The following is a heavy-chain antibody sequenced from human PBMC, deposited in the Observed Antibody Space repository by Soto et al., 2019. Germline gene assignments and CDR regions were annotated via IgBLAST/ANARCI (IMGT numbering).Heavy chain of an antibody. CDR2: IYYSGST. V-gene: IGHV4-59*01. Sequence: SEPMSLTCTVAGGSISSYYWSWIRQPPGKGLEWIGYIYYSGSTNYNPSLKSRVTISVDTSKDQFSLKLSSVTAADTAVYYCASQLGYCSSTSCYHAFDIWGQGTMVTVSS. J-gene: IGHJ3*02. CDR3: ASQLGYCSSTSCYHAFDI. CDR1: GGSISSYY. D-gene: IGHD2-2*01.